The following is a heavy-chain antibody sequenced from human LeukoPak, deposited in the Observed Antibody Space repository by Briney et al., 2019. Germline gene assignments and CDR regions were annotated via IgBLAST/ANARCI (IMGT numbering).Heavy chain of an antibody. D-gene: IGHD1-26*01. CDR3: ATTTIRLGY. CDR2: INHSGST. CDR1: GGSFSGYY. V-gene: IGHV4-34*01. Sequence: SETLSLTCAVYGGSFSGYYWSWIRQPPGKGLEWIGEINHSGSTNYNPSLKSRVTISVDTSRNQFSLKLSSVTAADTAVYYCATTTIRLGYWGQGTLVTVSS. J-gene: IGHJ4*02.